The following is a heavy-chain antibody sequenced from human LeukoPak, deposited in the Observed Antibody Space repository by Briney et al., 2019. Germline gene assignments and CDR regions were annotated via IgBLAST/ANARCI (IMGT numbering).Heavy chain of an antibody. V-gene: IGHV3-74*01. CDR3: ARLSPNWYFDL. CDR1: GFTFSSYW. Sequence: GGSLRLSCAASGFTFSSYWMHWVRQAPGKGLVWVSRINNDGSSTSYADSVKGRFTNSRDNAKTSLYLQMNSLRAEDTAVYFCARLSPNWYFDLWGRGTLVTVSS. CDR2: INNDGSST. J-gene: IGHJ2*01.